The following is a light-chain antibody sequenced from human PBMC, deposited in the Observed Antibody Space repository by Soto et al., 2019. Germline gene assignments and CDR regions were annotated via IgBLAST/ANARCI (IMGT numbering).Light chain of an antibody. CDR2: DAS. CDR1: QSIGRW. V-gene: IGKV1-5*01. CDR3: QQYNSYSWT. J-gene: IGKJ1*01. Sequence: DVQMTQSPSTLSASVGDRVTITFRASQSIGRWLAWYQQKPGKAPNLLIYDASSLQSGVPSRFSGSGSGTEFTLTISSLQPDDFATYSCQQYNSYSWTFGQGTKVDIK.